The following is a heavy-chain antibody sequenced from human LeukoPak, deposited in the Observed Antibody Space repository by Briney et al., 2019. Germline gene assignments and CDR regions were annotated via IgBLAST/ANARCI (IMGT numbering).Heavy chain of an antibody. CDR2: TINKANNYIT. CDR1: GLSFSDHY. Sequence: GGSLRLSCAASGLSFSDHYLDWVRQAPGKGLEWVGRTINKANNYITYYAASVKGRFTVSRDDSDYSLYLQMNSLKIEDTAVYYCARARLGDGYNYVWGQGTLVTVS. V-gene: IGHV3-72*01. CDR3: ARARLGDGYNYV. J-gene: IGHJ1*01. D-gene: IGHD5-18*01.